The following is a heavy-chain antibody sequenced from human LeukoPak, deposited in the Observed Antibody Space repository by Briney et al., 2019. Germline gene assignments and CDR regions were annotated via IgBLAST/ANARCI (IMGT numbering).Heavy chain of an antibody. D-gene: IGHD1-1*01. Sequence: PGGPLSLSVSASGFPLRTNDWTWAAQAPGKGLEWVSAIGGSGGTTYEDCVKGRSTISRDKSKNTLYMQMNRQRAEDPAIYYYAKVKAHWYFDRCGQATLVTVSP. J-gene: IGHJ4*02. CDR1: GFPLRTND. V-gene: IGHV3-23*01. CDR3: AKVKAHWYFDR. CDR2: IGGSGGTT.